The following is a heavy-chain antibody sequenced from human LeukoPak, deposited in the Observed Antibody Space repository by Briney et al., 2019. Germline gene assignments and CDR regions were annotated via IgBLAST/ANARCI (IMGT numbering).Heavy chain of an antibody. Sequence: GGSLRLSCAASGFTFSSYGMHWVRQAPGKGLEWVAVISYDGSNKYYADSVKGRFTISRDNSKNTLYLQMNSLRAEDTAVYYCAKIPGPSREAGQLLWGGYYFDYWGQGTLVTVSS. CDR2: ISYDGSNK. CDR3: AKIPGPSREAGQLLWGGYYFDY. CDR1: GFTFSSYG. V-gene: IGHV3-30*18. D-gene: IGHD2-2*01. J-gene: IGHJ4*02.